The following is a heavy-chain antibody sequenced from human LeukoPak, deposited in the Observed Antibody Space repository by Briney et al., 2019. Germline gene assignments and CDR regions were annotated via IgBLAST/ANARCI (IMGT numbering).Heavy chain of an antibody. CDR3: ARDGLQYYYGSGSYIEHQDAFDI. J-gene: IGHJ3*02. D-gene: IGHD3-10*01. Sequence: SETLSLTCTVSGGSISSYYWSWIRQPARKGLEWIGRIYTSGSTNYNPSLKSRVTMSVDTSKNQFSLKLSSVTAADTAVYYCARDGLQYYYGSGSYIEHQDAFDIWGQGTMVTVSS. V-gene: IGHV4-4*07. CDR1: GGSISSYY. CDR2: IYTSGST.